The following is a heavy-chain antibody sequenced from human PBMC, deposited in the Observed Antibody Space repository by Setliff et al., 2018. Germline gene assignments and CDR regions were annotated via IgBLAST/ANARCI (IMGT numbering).Heavy chain of an antibody. D-gene: IGHD3-3*01. Sequence: GGSLRLSCAASGFTVSSNYMSWVRQAPGKGLEWVSVIYSGGSTYYADSVKGRFTISRDNSKNTLYLQMNSLRAEGTAVYYCARERYFWSGYHNWGQGTLVTVSS. CDR2: IYSGGST. J-gene: IGHJ4*02. CDR3: ARERYFWSGYHN. CDR1: GFTVSSNY. V-gene: IGHV3-66*01.